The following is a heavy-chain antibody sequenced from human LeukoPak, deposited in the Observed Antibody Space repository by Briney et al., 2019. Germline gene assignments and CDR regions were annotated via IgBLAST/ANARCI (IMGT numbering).Heavy chain of an antibody. CDR3: ARDLAGRRYCSSTSCYTPDY. V-gene: IGHV1-2*02. CDR1: GYTFTGYY. Sequence: ASVKVSCKASGYTFTGYYMHWVRQAPGQGLEWMGWINPNCGGTNYAQKFQGRVTMTRDTSISTAYMELSRLRSDDTAVYYCARDLAGRRYCSSTSCYTPDYWGQGTLVTVSS. CDR2: INPNCGGT. D-gene: IGHD2-2*02. J-gene: IGHJ4*02.